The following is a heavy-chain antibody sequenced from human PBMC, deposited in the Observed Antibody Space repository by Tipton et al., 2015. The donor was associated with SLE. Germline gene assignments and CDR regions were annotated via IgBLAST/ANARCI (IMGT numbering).Heavy chain of an antibody. Sequence: TLSLTCAVYGGSFSSYYWAWIRQPPGKGLEWIGSIYYSGGTDHNPPLKSRVTISVDTSNNRFSLNLSSVTAADTAVYYCARQEGIVAPVDYWGQGTLVTVSS. D-gene: IGHD2-2*01. CDR3: ARQEGIVAPVDY. J-gene: IGHJ4*02. CDR2: IYYSGGT. V-gene: IGHV4-39*01. CDR1: GGSFSSYY.